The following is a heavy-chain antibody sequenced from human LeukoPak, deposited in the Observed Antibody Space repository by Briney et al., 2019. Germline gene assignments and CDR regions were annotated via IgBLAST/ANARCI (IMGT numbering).Heavy chain of an antibody. J-gene: IGHJ5*02. CDR1: GYTLTELS. V-gene: IGHV1-24*01. Sequence: ASVKVSCKVSGYTLTELSMHWVRPAPGRGLEWMGGFDPEYGETIYAQKFQGRVTMTEDTSTDTAYMELSSLRSEDTAVYYCATEDSSGWYNWFDPWGQGTLVTVSS. CDR2: FDPEYGET. D-gene: IGHD6-19*01. CDR3: ATEDSSGWYNWFDP.